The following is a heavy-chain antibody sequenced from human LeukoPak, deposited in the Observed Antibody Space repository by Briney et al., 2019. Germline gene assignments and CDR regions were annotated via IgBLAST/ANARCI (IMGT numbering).Heavy chain of an antibody. V-gene: IGHV3-74*01. Sequence: PGGSLRLSCAASGFTFSSYWMHWVRQAPGKGLVWVSRINTDGSSTSYADSVKGRLTISRDNAKNTLYLQMNSPRAEDTAVYYCARGGRYDFWSGYNPNDYWGQGTLVTVSS. D-gene: IGHD3-3*01. CDR1: GFTFSSYW. CDR2: INTDGSST. J-gene: IGHJ4*02. CDR3: ARGGRYDFWSGYNPNDY.